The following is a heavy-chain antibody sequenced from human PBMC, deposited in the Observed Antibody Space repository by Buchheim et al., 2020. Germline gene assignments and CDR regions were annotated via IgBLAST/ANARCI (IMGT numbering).Heavy chain of an antibody. D-gene: IGHD2-2*01. CDR2: IKSKTDGGTT. CDR3: TTDPDIVVVPAARRFDY. Sequence: EVQLVESGGGLVKPRGSLRLSCAASGFTFSNAWMSWVRQAPGKGLEWVGRIKSKTDGGTTDDAAPVKGRFTISRDDAKNTVYLQMNSLKTEDTAVYYCTTDPDIVVVPAARRFDYWGQGTL. V-gene: IGHV3-15*01. J-gene: IGHJ4*02. CDR1: GFTFSNAW.